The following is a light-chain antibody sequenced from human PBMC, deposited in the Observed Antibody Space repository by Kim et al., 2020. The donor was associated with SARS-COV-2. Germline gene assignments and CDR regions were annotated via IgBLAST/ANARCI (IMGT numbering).Light chain of an antibody. CDR1: QSVSSSY. Sequence: SPVERATLSCRASQSVSSSYLAWYQQKPGQAPRLLIYGASSRATGIPDRFSGSGSGTDFTLTISRLEPEDFAVYYWQQYGSSPQSFGQGTKVDIK. CDR2: GAS. CDR3: QQYGSSPQS. J-gene: IGKJ1*01. V-gene: IGKV3-20*01.